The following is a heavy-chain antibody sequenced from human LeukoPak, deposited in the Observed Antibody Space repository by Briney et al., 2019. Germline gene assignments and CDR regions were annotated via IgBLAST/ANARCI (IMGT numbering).Heavy chain of an antibody. CDR1: GYTFTSYA. V-gene: IGHV7-4-1*02. CDR2: INTNTGNP. CDR3: AREAYGSGSYHFDY. Sequence: ASVKVSCKASGYTFTSYAMNWVRQAPGQGLEWMGWINTNTGNPMYAQGFTGRFVFSLDTSVSTAYLQISSLEAEDTAIYYCAREAYGSGSYHFDYWGQGTLVIVSS. D-gene: IGHD3-10*01. J-gene: IGHJ4*02.